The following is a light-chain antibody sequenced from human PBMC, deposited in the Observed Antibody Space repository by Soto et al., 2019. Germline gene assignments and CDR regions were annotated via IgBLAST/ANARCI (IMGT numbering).Light chain of an antibody. CDR3: QQYGSSPRT. V-gene: IGKV3-20*01. CDR1: QSVSANN. CDR2: GAF. Sequence: EIVLTQTPGTLSLSPGERATLSCRSSQSVSANNLAWYQQKPGQAPRLLIYGAFKRATGIPDRFSGSGSGTDFTLTISRMEPEDFAVYCCQQYGSSPRTFGQGTKVDIK. J-gene: IGKJ1*01.